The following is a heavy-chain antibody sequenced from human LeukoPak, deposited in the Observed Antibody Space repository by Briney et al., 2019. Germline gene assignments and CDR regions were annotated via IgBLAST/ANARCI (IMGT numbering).Heavy chain of an antibody. V-gene: IGHV1-69*04. CDR2: IIPILGIA. D-gene: IGHD5-24*01. J-gene: IGHJ4*02. CDR1: GGTFSSYT. Sequence: ASVKVSCKASGGTFSSYTISWVRQPPGQGLEWMGRIIPILGIANYAQKFQGRVTITADKSTSTAYMELSSLRSEDTAVYYCAREGLGERDGYLHQSYYFDYWGQGTLVTVSS. CDR3: AREGLGERDGYLHQSYYFDY.